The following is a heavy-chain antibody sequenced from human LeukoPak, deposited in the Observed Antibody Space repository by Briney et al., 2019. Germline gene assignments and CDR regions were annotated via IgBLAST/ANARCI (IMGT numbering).Heavy chain of an antibody. D-gene: IGHD3-22*01. J-gene: IGHJ4*02. CDR3: AAVNYDSSGPKY. CDR2: ISSSSSYI. V-gene: IGHV3-21*01. Sequence: PGGSLRLSCAASGFTFSSYSMNWVRQAPGEGLEWVSSISSSSSYIYYADSVKGRFTISRDNAKNSLYLQMNSLRAEDTAVYYCAAVNYDSSGPKYWGQGTLVTVSS. CDR1: GFTFSSYS.